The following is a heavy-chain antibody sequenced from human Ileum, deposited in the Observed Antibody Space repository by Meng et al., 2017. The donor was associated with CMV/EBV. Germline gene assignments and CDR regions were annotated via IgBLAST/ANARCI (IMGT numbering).Heavy chain of an antibody. Sequence: CTVSGGSISRTTYYWSWIRQPPGKGLEWIGYNYYDGRQFYNPSIKSRVTMSVDTSSNHFSLKLSSVTAADTAVYYCARDTGYSNSDVWGQGTTVTVSS. CDR2: NYYDGRQ. CDR3: ARDTGYSNSDV. J-gene: IGHJ6*02. CDR1: GGSISRTTYY. V-gene: IGHV4-30-4*08. D-gene: IGHD6-13*01.